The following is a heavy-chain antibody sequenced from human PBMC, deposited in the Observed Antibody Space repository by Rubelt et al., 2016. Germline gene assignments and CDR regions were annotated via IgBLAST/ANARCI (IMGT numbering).Heavy chain of an antibody. CDR2: IYSGGST. V-gene: IGHV3-66*01. D-gene: IGHD2/OR15-2a*01. CDR1: GFTVSSNY. Sequence: EVQLVESGGGLVQPGGSLRLSCAASGFTVSSNYMSWVRQAPGKGLEWVSVIYSGGSTYYADSVKGRCTISRGNSKSTLYLQMNSLRAEDTAVYYCARDSGSRIFDYWGQGTLVTVSS. CDR3: ARDSGSRIFDY. J-gene: IGHJ4*02.